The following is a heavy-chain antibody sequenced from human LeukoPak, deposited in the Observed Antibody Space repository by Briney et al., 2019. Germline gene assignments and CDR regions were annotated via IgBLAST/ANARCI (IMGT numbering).Heavy chain of an antibody. J-gene: IGHJ6*03. V-gene: IGHV3-48*03. CDR2: ISSSGSTI. Sequence: GGSLRLSCAASGFTFSSYEMNWVRQAPGKGLEWVSYISSSGSTIYYADSVKGRFTISRDNAKNSLYLQMNSLRAEDTAVYYCARDEGGYGYYYYMDVWGKGTTVTISS. CDR3: ARDEGGYGYYYYMDV. CDR1: GFTFSSYE. D-gene: IGHD5-12*01.